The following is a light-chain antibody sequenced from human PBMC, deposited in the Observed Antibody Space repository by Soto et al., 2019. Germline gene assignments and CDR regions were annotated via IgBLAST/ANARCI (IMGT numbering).Light chain of an antibody. Sequence: IQMTQSPSSLSASVGDRLSITCRASQVITNDLGWYQQKPGKAPKRLIYAASTLQSGVPSRFSGSGSGTEFTLTISCLQSEDFATYYCQQYYSYPRTFGQGTKVDI. CDR2: AAS. J-gene: IGKJ1*01. CDR3: QQYYSYPRT. CDR1: QVITND. V-gene: IGKV1-17*01.